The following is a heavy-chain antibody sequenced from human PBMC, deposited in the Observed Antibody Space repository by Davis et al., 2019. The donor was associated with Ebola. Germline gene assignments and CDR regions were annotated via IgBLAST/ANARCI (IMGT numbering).Heavy chain of an antibody. CDR1: GFTFSDYY. J-gene: IGHJ4*02. CDR2: INSDGSST. CDR3: ARGGGSFHY. Sequence: HTGGSLRLSCAASGFTFSDYYMSWIRQAPGKGLVWVSRINSDGSSTSYADSVKGRFTISRDNAKNTLYLQMNSLRAEDTAVYYCARGGGSFHYWGQGTLVTVSS. V-gene: IGHV3-74*01. D-gene: IGHD1-26*01.